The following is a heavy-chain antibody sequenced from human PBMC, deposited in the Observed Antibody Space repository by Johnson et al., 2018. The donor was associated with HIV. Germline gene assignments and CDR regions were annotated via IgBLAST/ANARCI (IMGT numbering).Heavy chain of an antibody. CDR3: ARDRSMIVVVEAFDI. V-gene: IGHV3-33*01. Sequence: QVQLVESGGGVVQPGRSLRLSCAASGFTFSSYGMHWVRQAPGKGLEWVAVIWYDGSNKYYADSVKGRFTISRDNSKNTLYLQMNSLRAEDTDVYYCARDRSMIVVVEAFDIWGQGTMVTVSS. D-gene: IGHD3-22*01. CDR1: GFTFSSYG. J-gene: IGHJ3*02. CDR2: IWYDGSNK.